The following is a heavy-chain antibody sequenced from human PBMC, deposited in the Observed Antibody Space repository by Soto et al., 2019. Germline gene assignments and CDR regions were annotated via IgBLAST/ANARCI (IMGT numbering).Heavy chain of an antibody. V-gene: IGHV4-59*01. CDR3: ARDAHDVSPAGFDY. J-gene: IGHJ4*02. Sequence: ETLSLTCTVSRGSISNFYWSWIRQPPGKGLEWIGHIYSSGSTDYNPSLKSRVTISVDTSKNQLSLKLSSVTAADTAVYYCARDAHDVSPAGFDYWGQGTLVTVSS. CDR2: IYSSGST. CDR1: RGSISNFY.